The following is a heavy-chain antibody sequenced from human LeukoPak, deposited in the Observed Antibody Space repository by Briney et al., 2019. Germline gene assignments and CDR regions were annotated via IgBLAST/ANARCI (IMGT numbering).Heavy chain of an antibody. V-gene: IGHV3-43*01. J-gene: IGHJ4*02. CDR2: ISWDGGST. CDR3: AKEGQYQLLYFDY. Sequence: GGSLRLSCAASGFTFDDYTMHWVRQAPGKGLEWVSLISWDGGSTYYADSVKGRFTISRDNSKNTLYLQMNSLRAEDTAVYYCAKEGQYQLLYFDYWGQGTLVTVSS. D-gene: IGHD2-2*01. CDR1: GFTFDDYT.